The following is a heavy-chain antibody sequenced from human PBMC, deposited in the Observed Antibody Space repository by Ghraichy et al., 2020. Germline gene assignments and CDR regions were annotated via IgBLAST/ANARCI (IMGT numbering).Heavy chain of an antibody. Sequence: SETLSLTCAVYGGSFSGYYWSWIRQPPGKGLEWIGEINHSGSPNYNPSLKSRVTISVDTSKNQFSLKLSSVTAADTAVYYCARLSAGCDYWGQGTLVTVSS. D-gene: IGHD6-19*01. CDR2: INHSGSP. CDR3: ARLSAGCDY. V-gene: IGHV4-34*01. J-gene: IGHJ4*02. CDR1: GGSFSGYY.